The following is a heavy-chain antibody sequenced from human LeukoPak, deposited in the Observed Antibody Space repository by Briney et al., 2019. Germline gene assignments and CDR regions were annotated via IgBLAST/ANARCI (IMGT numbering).Heavy chain of an antibody. D-gene: IGHD3-10*01. CDR1: GFTFSSCG. V-gene: IGHV3-30*18. CDR3: AKGYAVNYYGSGSYSEYFQH. J-gene: IGHJ1*01. CDR2: ISYDGSNK. Sequence: GRSLRLSCAASGFTFSSCGMHWVRQAPGKGLEWVAVISYDGSNKYYADSVKGRFTISRDNSKNTLYLQMNSLRAEDTAVYYCAKGYAVNYYGSGSYSEYFQHWGQGTLVTVSS.